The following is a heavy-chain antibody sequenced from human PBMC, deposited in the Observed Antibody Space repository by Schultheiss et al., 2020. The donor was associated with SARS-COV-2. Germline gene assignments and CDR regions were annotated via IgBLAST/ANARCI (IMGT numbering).Heavy chain of an antibody. Sequence: GGSLRLSCAASGFTFSSYGIHWVRQPPGKGLEWVSSISSSSSYIYYADSVKGRFTISRDNAKNSLYLQMNSLRDEDTAVYYCAKGHDYVWGSYRDGNWFDPWGQGTLVTVSS. D-gene: IGHD3-16*02. CDR1: GFTFSSYG. V-gene: IGHV3-21*01. CDR3: AKGHDYVWGSYRDGNWFDP. J-gene: IGHJ5*02. CDR2: ISSSSSYI.